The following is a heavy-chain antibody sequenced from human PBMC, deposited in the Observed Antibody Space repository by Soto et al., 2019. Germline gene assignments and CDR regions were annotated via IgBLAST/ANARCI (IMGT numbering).Heavy chain of an antibody. Sequence: KGAGASVKVSCKASGYTFTSYGISWVRQAPGQGLEWMGWISAYNGNTNYAQKLQGRVTMTTDTSTSTAYMELRSLRSDDTAVYYCARGVLRYFDWLLKWFDPWGQGTLVTVSS. CDR1: GYTFTSYG. CDR3: ARGVLRYFDWLLKWFDP. CDR2: ISAYNGNT. J-gene: IGHJ5*02. D-gene: IGHD3-9*01. V-gene: IGHV1-18*01.